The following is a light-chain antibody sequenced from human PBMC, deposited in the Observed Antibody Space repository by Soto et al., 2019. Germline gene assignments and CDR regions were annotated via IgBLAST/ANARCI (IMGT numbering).Light chain of an antibody. CDR3: ASYTTSDTMI. Sequence: QSALTQPASVSGSPGQSITISCAGSSSDVGAYIYVSWYQQHPGKVPKLIIYDVNDRPSGVSDRFSGSKSGNTASLTISGLQAEAEGDYYCASYTTSDTMIFGGGTKVTVL. CDR2: DVN. CDR1: SSDVGAYIY. J-gene: IGLJ2*01. V-gene: IGLV2-14*01.